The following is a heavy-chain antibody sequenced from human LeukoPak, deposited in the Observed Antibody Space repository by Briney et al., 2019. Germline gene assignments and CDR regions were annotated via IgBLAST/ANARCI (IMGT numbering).Heavy chain of an antibody. D-gene: IGHD3-3*01. CDR2: IYHSGST. J-gene: IGHJ5*02. V-gene: IGHV4-39*07. CDR1: GGSIRSSYYY. Sequence: TSETLSLTCTVSGGSIRSSYYYWGWIRQPPGKGLEWIGEIYHSGSTNYNPSLKSRVTISVDKSKNQFSLKLSSVTAADTAVYYCARGREYYDFWSGYYFDPWGQGTLVTVSS. CDR3: ARGREYYDFWSGYYFDP.